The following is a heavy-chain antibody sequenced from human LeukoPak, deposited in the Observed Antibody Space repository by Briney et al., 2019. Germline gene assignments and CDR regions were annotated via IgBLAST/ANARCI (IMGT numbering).Heavy chain of an antibody. J-gene: IGHJ4*02. CDR3: ARDLVYGSGSYDY. D-gene: IGHD3-10*01. Sequence: GGSLRLSCAASGFTFSSYGMSWVRQAPGKGLVWVSRISTEGTGTNYADSVKGRFTISRDNAKNTLYLQMNSLRAEDTAVYYCARDLVYGSGSYDYWGQGTLVIVSS. CDR1: GFTFSSYG. V-gene: IGHV3-74*01. CDR2: ISTEGTGT.